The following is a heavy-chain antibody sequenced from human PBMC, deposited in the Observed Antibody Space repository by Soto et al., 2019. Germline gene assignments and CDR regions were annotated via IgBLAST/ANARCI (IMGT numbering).Heavy chain of an antibody. J-gene: IGHJ4*02. CDR2: MNPNSGNT. CDR1: GYTFTSYD. CDR3: ASDIVATITAPLDY. V-gene: IGHV1-8*01. D-gene: IGHD5-12*01. Sequence: ASVKVSCKASGYTFTSYDINWVRQATGQGLEWMGWMNPNSGNTGYAQKFQGRVTMTRNTSISTAYMELSSLRSEDTAVYYCASDIVATITAPLDYWGQGTLVTVSS.